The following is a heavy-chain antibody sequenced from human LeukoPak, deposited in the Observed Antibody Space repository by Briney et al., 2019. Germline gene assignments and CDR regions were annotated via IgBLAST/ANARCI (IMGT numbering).Heavy chain of an antibody. CDR1: GYTFTNYG. Sequence: ASVTVSCKASGYTFTNYGITWVRQAPGQGLEWMGWISANNGDTNFAQNLQGRLTMTTDTSTSTAYMELRSLRSDDTAIYYCARDSYYTSVYYPDSWGQGTLVTVSP. D-gene: IGHD5/OR15-5a*01. CDR2: ISANNGDT. J-gene: IGHJ4*02. V-gene: IGHV1-18*04. CDR3: ARDSYYTSVYYPDS.